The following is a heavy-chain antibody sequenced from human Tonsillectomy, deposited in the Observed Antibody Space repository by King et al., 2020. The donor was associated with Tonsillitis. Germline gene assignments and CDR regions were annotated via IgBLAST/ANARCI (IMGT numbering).Heavy chain of an antibody. V-gene: IGHV3-30*18. D-gene: IGHD3-22*01. CDR2: ISFDGSNK. CDR3: AQGNYYDSSGYYIS. Sequence: VQLVESGGGVVQPGRSLRLSCAASGFIFSSYGIHWVRQAPGKGLEWVAVISFDGSNKYYADSVKGRFTISRDNSKNTLYLQMNSLRAEDTAVYYCAQGNYYDSSGYYISWGQGTLVTVSS. CDR1: GFIFSSYG. J-gene: IGHJ5*02.